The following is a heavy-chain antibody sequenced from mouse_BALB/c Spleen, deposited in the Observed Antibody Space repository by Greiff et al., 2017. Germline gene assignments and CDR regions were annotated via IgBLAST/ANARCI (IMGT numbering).Heavy chain of an antibody. J-gene: IGHJ2*01. D-gene: IGHD2-4*01. CDR2: IWSGGST. Sequence: QVQLQQSGPGLVQPSQSLSITCTVSGFSLTSYGVHWVRQSPGKGLEWLGVIWSGGSTDYNAAFISRLSISKDNSKSQVFFKMNSLQANDTAIYYCARYYDYEDYFDYWGQGTTLTVSS. CDR3: ARYYDYEDYFDY. V-gene: IGHV2-2*02. CDR1: GFSLTSYG.